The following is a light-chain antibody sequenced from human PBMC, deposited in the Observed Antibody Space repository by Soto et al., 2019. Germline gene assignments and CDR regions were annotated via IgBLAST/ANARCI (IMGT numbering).Light chain of an antibody. Sequence: VLTQSPGTLSLSPGERATLSCRASQSVGNSYLAWYQQKPGQAPRLLIYGASTRATGIPDRISGRGSGTDFTLTISRLEPEDFAVYYCQQYGSSPNTFGQRTKVDIK. CDR2: GAS. CDR1: QSVGNSY. CDR3: QQYGSSPNT. V-gene: IGKV3-20*01. J-gene: IGKJ2*01.